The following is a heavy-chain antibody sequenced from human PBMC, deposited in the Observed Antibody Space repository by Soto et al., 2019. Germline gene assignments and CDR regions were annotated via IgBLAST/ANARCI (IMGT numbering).Heavy chain of an antibody. CDR2: VYDSGST. J-gene: IGHJ4*02. V-gene: IGHV4-39*07. D-gene: IGHD6-6*01. Sequence: SETLSLTCTVPGGSISSSSYYWGWIRQPPGKGLEWIGSVYDSGSTNYNPSLRSRVTLSIDRAKNQFSLKLNPVTAADTAVYFCARGRYNTGSSIPYFDNWGQGTLVTVSS. CDR3: ARGRYNTGSSIPYFDN. CDR1: GGSISSSSYY.